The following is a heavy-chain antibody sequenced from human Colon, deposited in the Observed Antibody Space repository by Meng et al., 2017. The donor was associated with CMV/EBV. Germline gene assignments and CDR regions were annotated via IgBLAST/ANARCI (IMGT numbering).Heavy chain of an antibody. CDR1: GVSISSNDYY. CDR3: ARREYCGLTYCSNMA. D-gene: IGHD2-21*01. J-gene: IGHJ5*02. V-gene: IGHV4-39*01. CDR2: IHQSVNT. Sequence: GSLRLSCSAPGVSISSNDYYWGRVRQAPGRGLEYIGSIHQSVNTFYNPSLKSRVTISVDRSKNQLSLKLTSVTAADTAVYYCARREYCGLTYCSNMAWGQGTLVTVSS.